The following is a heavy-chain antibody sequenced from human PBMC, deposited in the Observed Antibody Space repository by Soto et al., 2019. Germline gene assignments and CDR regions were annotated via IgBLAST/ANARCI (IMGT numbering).Heavy chain of an antibody. V-gene: IGHV1-3*01. CDR3: ARARSGLWFGEFAH. D-gene: IGHD3-10*01. CDR2: INAGNGNT. J-gene: IGHJ5*02. Sequence: GASVKVSCKASGYTFTSYAMHWVRQAPGQRLEWMGWINAGNGNTKYSQKFQGRVTITRDTSASTAYMELSSLRSEDTAVYYCARARSGLWFGEFAHWGQGTLVTVSS. CDR1: GYTFTSYA.